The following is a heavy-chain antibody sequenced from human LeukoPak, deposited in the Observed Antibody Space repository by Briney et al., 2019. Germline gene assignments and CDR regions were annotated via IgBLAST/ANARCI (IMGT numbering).Heavy chain of an antibody. Sequence: ASVTVSCKASGYTFTDYYIHWVRQAPGQGLEWMGWISTYGGDTNYAQKFQGSVTMTRDTSITTAFMELSRLTSDDTAVYYCARDSNYDLLTAFAFDIWGQGTIVTVSS. J-gene: IGHJ3*02. CDR1: GYTFTDYY. CDR3: ARDSNYDLLTAFAFDI. CDR2: ISTYGGDT. V-gene: IGHV1-2*02. D-gene: IGHD3-9*01.